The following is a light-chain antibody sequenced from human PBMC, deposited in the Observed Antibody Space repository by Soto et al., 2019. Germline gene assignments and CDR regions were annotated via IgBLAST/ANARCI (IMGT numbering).Light chain of an antibody. CDR1: QNVGSN. Sequence: EVVMAQSPATLSVSPGGRATLSCRASQNVGSNLAWYQQRRGQAPRLLIYDASTRATGIPARFSGSGSGTEFTLTISSLQSEDFAVYYCQQHNDWPPYTFGQGTKLEIK. CDR3: QQHNDWPPYT. V-gene: IGKV3-15*01. J-gene: IGKJ2*01. CDR2: DAS.